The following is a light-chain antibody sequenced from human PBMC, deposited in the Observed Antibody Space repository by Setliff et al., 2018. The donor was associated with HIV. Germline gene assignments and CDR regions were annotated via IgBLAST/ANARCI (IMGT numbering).Light chain of an antibody. CDR2: DVS. CDR1: SSDVGAYIY. V-gene: IGLV2-11*01. CDR3: CSYAGSYTFD. Sequence: QSVLTQPRSVSGSPGQSVTISCTGTSSDVGAYIYVSWYQHHPGKAPKLMIYDVSKRPSGVPDRFSGSKSGNMASLTISGLQAEDEADYYCCSYAGSYTFDFGGGTKVTVL. J-gene: IGLJ2*01.